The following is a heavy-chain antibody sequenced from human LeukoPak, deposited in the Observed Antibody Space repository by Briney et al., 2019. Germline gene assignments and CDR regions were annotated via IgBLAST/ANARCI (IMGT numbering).Heavy chain of an antibody. CDR3: ASGVHLDY. J-gene: IGHJ4*02. Sequence: TGGSLRLSCAASGITFSRFWMSWVRQAPGKGLQWVANINQDGSEKHYVDSVKGRFTISRDNAENSLYLQMNSLRAEDTAVYYCASGVHLDYWGQGALVTVAS. D-gene: IGHD3-16*01. CDR2: INQDGSEK. CDR1: GITFSRFW. V-gene: IGHV3-7*03.